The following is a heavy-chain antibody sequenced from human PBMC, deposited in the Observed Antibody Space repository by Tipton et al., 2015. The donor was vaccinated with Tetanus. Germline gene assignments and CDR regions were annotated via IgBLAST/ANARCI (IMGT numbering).Heavy chain of an antibody. Sequence: TLSLTCSVSGGSISSGDYYWAWIRQPPGKGLEWIASINYSGSTFYNPSLKSRVTIFVDKSKNQFSLRLSSVTAADTAVYYCARRFNDSSGYSLDIWGQGTMVTASS. J-gene: IGHJ3*02. V-gene: IGHV4-39*01. CDR3: ARRFNDSSGYSLDI. CDR2: INYSGST. CDR1: GGSISSGDYY. D-gene: IGHD3-22*01.